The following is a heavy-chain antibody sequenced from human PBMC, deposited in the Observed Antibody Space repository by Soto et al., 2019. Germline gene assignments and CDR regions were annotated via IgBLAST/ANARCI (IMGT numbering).Heavy chain of an antibody. CDR1: GFTFSDYA. J-gene: IGHJ4*02. CDR3: AKGGRQWLVTSDFNY. CDR2: VSHDGRNT. Sequence: VQLVESGGGVVQPGRSLRLSCAASGFTFSDYAMHWVRQAPGKGLEWVAVVSHDGRNTHYADSVKGRFPISRDSSNNTFSLEMTSLRAEDTAVYYCAKGGRQWLVTSDFNYWGQGARVTVSS. D-gene: IGHD6-19*01. V-gene: IGHV3-30*18.